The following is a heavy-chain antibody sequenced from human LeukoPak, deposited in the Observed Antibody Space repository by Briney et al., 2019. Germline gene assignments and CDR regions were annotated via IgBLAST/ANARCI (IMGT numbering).Heavy chain of an antibody. CDR3: ARDPSSGWYLKGWFDP. D-gene: IGHD6-19*01. CDR1: GFTFSSYN. J-gene: IGHJ5*02. Sequence: GGSLRLSCAASGFTFSSYNMNWVRQAPGKGLEWVSSITSSSSYIYYADSVKGRFTISRDNAKNSLYLQMNSLRAEDTAVYYCARDPSSGWYLKGWFDPWGQGTLVTVSS. V-gene: IGHV3-21*06. CDR2: ITSSSSYI.